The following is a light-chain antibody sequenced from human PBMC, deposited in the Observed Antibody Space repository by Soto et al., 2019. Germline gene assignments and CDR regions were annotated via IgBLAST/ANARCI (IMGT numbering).Light chain of an antibody. CDR1: SSNIGAGYD. V-gene: IGLV1-40*01. CDR2: GNS. Sequence: QSVLTQPPSVSGAPGQRVTISCTGSSSNIGAGYDVHWYQQLPGTAPKLLIYGNSNRPSGVPDRFSGSKSGTSASLAITGLQAEDEADYYCRFYASSLRYVFGTGTKLTVL. CDR3: RFYASSLRYV. J-gene: IGLJ1*01.